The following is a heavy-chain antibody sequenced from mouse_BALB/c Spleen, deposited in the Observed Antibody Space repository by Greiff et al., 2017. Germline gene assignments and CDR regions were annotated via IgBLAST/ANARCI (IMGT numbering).Heavy chain of an antibody. D-gene: IGHD2-4*01. CDR2: INPSNGGT. Sequence: QVQLQQSGAELVKPGASVKLSCKASGYTFTSYYMYWVKQRPGQGLEWIGEINPSNGGTNFNEKFKSKATLTVDKSSSTAYMQLSSLTSEDSAVYYCTRWGLRRGTDYGGQGTTLTVSS. J-gene: IGHJ2*01. CDR1: GYTFTSYY. V-gene: IGHV1S81*02. CDR3: TRWGLRRGTDY.